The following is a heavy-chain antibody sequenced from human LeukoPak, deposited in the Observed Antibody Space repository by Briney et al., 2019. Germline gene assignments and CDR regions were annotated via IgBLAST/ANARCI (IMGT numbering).Heavy chain of an antibody. D-gene: IGHD1-7*01. J-gene: IGHJ6*02. CDR3: ARDTGTTGPYYYYGMDV. Sequence: GGSPRLSCAASGFTFSSYWMSWVRQAPGKGLEWVANIKQDGSEKYYVDSVKGRFTISRDNAKNSLYLQMNSLRAEDTAVYYCARDTGTTGPYYYYGMDVWGQGTTVTVSS. CDR2: IKQDGSEK. CDR1: GFTFSSYW. V-gene: IGHV3-7*01.